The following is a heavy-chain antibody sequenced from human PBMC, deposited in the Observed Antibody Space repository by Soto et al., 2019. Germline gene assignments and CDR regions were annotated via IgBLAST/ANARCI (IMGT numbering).Heavy chain of an antibody. V-gene: IGHV4-4*02. CDR2: IYHTEST. CDR1: GDSISSSFW. D-gene: IGHD4-17*01. J-gene: IGHJ4*02. CDR3: ARYDFGTFDY. Sequence: KPSETLSLTCAVSGDSISSSFWCRWVRQPPGKGLEWIGEIYHTESTVYNPSLKSRVTISVDKSKNQFSLNLDSVTAADTAVYYCARYDFGTFDYWGRGILVTVSS.